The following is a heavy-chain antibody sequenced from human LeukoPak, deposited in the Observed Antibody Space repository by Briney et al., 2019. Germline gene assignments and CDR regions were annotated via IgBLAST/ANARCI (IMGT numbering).Heavy chain of an antibody. D-gene: IGHD1-26*01. CDR2: TYYRSKWYN. CDR3: ARGPRAKYIRSKYSGSYYAAFDI. CDR1: GDSVSSNSAA. Sequence: SQTLSLTCAISGDSVSSNSAAWNWIRQSPSRGLEWLGRTYYRSKWYNDYAVSVKSRITINPDTSKNQFSLKLSSVTAADTAVYYCARGPRAKYIRSKYSGSYYAAFDIWGQGTMVTVSS. J-gene: IGHJ3*02. V-gene: IGHV6-1*01.